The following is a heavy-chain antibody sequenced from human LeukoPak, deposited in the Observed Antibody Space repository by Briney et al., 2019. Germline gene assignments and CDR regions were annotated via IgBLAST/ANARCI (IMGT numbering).Heavy chain of an antibody. CDR3: ARRDPNYGDYVGVRAFDF. J-gene: IGHJ3*01. CDR2: IYYSGST. V-gene: IGHV4-59*08. CDR1: GGSISSYY. D-gene: IGHD4-17*01. Sequence: PSETLSLTCTVSGGSISSYYWSWIRQPPGKGLEWIGYIYYSGSTNYNPSLKSRVTISVDTSKNQFSLKLSSVTAADTAVYYCARRDPNYGDYVGVRAFDFWGQGTMVTVSS.